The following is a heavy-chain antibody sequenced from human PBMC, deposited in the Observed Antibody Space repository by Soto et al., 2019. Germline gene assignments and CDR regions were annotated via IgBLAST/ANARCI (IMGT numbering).Heavy chain of an antibody. J-gene: IGHJ4*02. CDR3: ARRYYDSIGQNFDY. V-gene: IGHV4-34*01. Sequence: QVQLQQWGAGLLKPSETLSLTCAVYGGSFSGYYWSWIRQLPGKGLEWIGEINHSGSTNYNPSIKRRVTISVDTSKNQFSLKLSSVTATDTAVYYCARRYYDSIGQNFDYWGQGTLVTVSS. CDR1: GGSFSGYY. CDR2: INHSGST. D-gene: IGHD3-22*01.